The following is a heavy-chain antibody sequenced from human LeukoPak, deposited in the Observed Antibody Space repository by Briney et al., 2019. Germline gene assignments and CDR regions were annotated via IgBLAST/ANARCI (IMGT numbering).Heavy chain of an antibody. CDR2: IYHSGST. Sequence: SETLSLTCAVSGGSISSGGYSWSWIRQPPGKGLEWIGYIYHSGSTYYNPSLKSRVTISVDRSKNQFSLKLSSVTAADTAVYYCAITLSPFRYSSAEFDYWGQGTLVTVSS. D-gene: IGHD6-19*01. CDR3: AITLSPFRYSSAEFDY. V-gene: IGHV4-30-2*01. CDR1: GGSISSGGYS. J-gene: IGHJ4*02.